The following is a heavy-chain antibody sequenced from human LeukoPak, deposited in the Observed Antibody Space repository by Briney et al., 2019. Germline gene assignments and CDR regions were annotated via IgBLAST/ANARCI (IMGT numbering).Heavy chain of an antibody. CDR2: IYYSGST. Sequence: SETLSLTCTVSGGSISGYYWSWIRQPPGKGLEYIGYIYYSGSTNYNPSLKSRVTISVDTSKHQFSLKLSSVTAADTAVYYCAREPRYCSRTTSCYHANYFYYMDVWGKGTTVTVSS. J-gene: IGHJ6*03. V-gene: IGHV4-59*01. D-gene: IGHD2-2*01. CDR1: GGSISGYY. CDR3: AREPRYCSRTTSCYHANYFYYMDV.